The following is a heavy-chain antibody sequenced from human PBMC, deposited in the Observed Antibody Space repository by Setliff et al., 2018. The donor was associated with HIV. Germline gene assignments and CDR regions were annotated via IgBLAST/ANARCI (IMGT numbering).Heavy chain of an antibody. J-gene: IGHJ4*02. CDR3: ARDFVHLTNYYDSDRYVY. Sequence: SETLSLTCAVSGHSISSGYYWGWIRQPPGKGLQWIGSIYHSGGTYYNPSLKSRVTMSVDTSKNQFSLKLTSVTAADTAVYYCARDFVHLTNYYDSDRYVYWGQGTLVTVSS. V-gene: IGHV4-38-2*02. CDR1: GHSISSGYY. CDR2: IYHSGGT. D-gene: IGHD3-22*01.